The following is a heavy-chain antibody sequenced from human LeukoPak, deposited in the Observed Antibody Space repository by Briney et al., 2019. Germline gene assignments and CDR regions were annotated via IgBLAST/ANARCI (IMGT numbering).Heavy chain of an antibody. D-gene: IGHD3-3*01. Sequence: ASVKVSCKASGYTFGSDDINWVRQATGQGLEWMGWISAYNGNTNYAQKLQGRVTMTTDTSTSTAYMELRSLRSDDTAVYYCARGPSYYDFWSGYRNFDYWGQGTLVTVSS. V-gene: IGHV1-18*04. CDR3: ARGPSYYDFWSGYRNFDY. CDR1: GYTFGSDD. CDR2: ISAYNGNT. J-gene: IGHJ4*02.